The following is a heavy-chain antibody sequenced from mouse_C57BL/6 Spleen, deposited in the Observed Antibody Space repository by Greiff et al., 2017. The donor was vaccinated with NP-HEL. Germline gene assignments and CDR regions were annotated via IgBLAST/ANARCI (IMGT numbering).Heavy chain of an antibody. CDR2: IHPNSGST. D-gene: IGHD4-1*01. CDR1: GYTFTSYW. V-gene: IGHV1-64*01. J-gene: IGHJ2*01. CDR3: ARSKLTGYFDY. Sequence: QVQLQQPGAELVKPGASVKLSCKASGYTFTSYWMHWVKQRPGQGLEWIGMIHPNSGSTNYNEKFKSKATLTVDKSSSTAYMQLSSLTSEDSAVYYCARSKLTGYFDYWGQGTTLTVSS.